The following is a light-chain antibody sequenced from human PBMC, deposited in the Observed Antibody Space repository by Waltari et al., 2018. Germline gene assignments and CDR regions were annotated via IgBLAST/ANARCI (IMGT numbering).Light chain of an antibody. CDR1: QSVSRY. CDR3: QKYGTLPAT. CDR2: YTS. Sequence: EVVLTQSPGTLSLSPGERATLSCRASQSVSRYLAWYQQKPGQAPRLLIYYTSTRATGIPDRVSGSGSGTDFSLTISRLDQEEVAVYYCQKYGTLPATFGQGTKVEVK. J-gene: IGKJ1*01. V-gene: IGKV3-20*01.